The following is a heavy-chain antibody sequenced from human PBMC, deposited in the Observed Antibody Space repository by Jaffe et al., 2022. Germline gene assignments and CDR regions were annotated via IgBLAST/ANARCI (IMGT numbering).Heavy chain of an antibody. V-gene: IGHV4-38-2*01. Sequence: QVQLQESGPGLVKPSETLSLTCAVSGYSISSGYYWGWIRQPPGKGLEWIGSIYHSGSTYYNPSLKSRVTISVDTSKNQFSLKLSSVSAADTAVYYCGRGRPGTIDAFDIWGQGTMVTVSS. J-gene: IGHJ3*02. CDR2: IYHSGST. CDR3: GRGRPGTIDAFDI. D-gene: IGHD2-2*01. CDR1: GYSISSGYY.